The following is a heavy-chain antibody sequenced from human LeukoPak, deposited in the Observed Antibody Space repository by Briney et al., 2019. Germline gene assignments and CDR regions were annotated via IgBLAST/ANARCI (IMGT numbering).Heavy chain of an antibody. CDR3: LLGWFGEV. J-gene: IGHJ4*02. CDR1: GFDFGDYA. D-gene: IGHD3-10*01. V-gene: IGHV3-49*04. CDR2: IRSKPVNGAT. Sequence: GGSLRLSCTVSGFDFGDYALTWVRQAPGKGLEWVGFIRSKPVNGATDYAASVRGRFSISKDESEPIAYLQMNSLNTEDTAVYYCLLGWFGEVGGQAILVTVSS.